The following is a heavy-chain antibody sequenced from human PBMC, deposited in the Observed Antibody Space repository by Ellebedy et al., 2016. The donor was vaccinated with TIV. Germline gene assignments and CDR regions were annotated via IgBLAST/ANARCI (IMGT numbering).Heavy chain of an antibody. D-gene: IGHD6-25*01. CDR3: IYRTAAFDYHGLDV. V-gene: IGHV2-5*01. J-gene: IGHJ6*02. CDR2: AYWNGDK. Sequence: SGPTLVKPTQTLTLTCTFSGFSLTTGGVGVGWIRQTPGKALEWLVVAYWNGDKRYSPSLMDRLTITKDTSNNQVVLTMTNVDPVDTATYYCIYRTAAFDYHGLDVWGQGIAVTVSS. CDR1: GFSLTTGGVG.